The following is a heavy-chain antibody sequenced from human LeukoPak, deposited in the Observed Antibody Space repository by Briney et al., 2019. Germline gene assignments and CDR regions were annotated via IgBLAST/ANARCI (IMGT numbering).Heavy chain of an antibody. CDR1: GDSVSSDSYY. CDR2: AYNSGST. V-gene: IGHV4-61*01. J-gene: IGHJ3*02. CDR3: ARGKYSSSDAFDI. D-gene: IGHD6-6*01. Sequence: SETLSLTCSVSGDSVSSDSYYWSWIRQPPGKGLEWIGYAYNSGSTNYNPSLKSRITISVETSKNQFSLKLNSVIAADTAVYYCARGKYSSSDAFDIWGQGTMVTVSS.